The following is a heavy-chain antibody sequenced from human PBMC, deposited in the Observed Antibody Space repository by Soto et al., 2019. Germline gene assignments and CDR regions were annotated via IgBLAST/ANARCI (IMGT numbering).Heavy chain of an antibody. J-gene: IGHJ5*02. CDR2: IIPIFGTA. CDR1: GGTFSSYA. CDR3: VIEVGYDSSGYYQNWFDP. Sequence: QVQLVQSGAEVKKPGSSVKVSCKASGGTFSSYAISWVRQAPGQGLEWMGGIIPIFGTANYAQMFQGRVTITADESTSTAYMELSSLRSEDTAVYYCVIEVGYDSSGYYQNWFDPWGQGTLVTVSS. V-gene: IGHV1-69*12. D-gene: IGHD3-22*01.